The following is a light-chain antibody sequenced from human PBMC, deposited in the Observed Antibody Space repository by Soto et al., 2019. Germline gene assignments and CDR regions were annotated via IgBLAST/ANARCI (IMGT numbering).Light chain of an antibody. J-gene: IGKJ2*01. CDR2: DAS. Sequence: DIQMTQSPSSLSASVGDRVTITCQASQDISKFLNWYHQTPGKAPKLVIYDASTLETGVTSRFSGSGSGTDFTFTVSSLQPEDIATYYCQHYDNLPYTFGQGTKVDIK. CDR3: QHYDNLPYT. V-gene: IGKV1-33*01. CDR1: QDISKF.